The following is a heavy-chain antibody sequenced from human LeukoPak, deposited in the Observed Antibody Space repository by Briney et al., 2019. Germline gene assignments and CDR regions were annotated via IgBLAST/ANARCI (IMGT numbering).Heavy chain of an antibody. V-gene: IGHV4-59*08. CDR1: GVSSSSSY. J-gene: IGHJ4*02. D-gene: IGHD2-21*01. CDR3: ARHRFASPLDS. Sequence: TLSLTCTVSGVSSSSSYWSWIRQPPGKGLEWIGYIFYTGDSNHNPSFKSRVSISLDTSKDQISLKLSSVTAADTAVYYCARHRFASPLDSWGQGTLVTVSS. CDR2: IFYTGDS.